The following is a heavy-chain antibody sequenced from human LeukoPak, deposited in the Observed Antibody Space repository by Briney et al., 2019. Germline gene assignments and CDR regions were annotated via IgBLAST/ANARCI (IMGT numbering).Heavy chain of an antibody. V-gene: IGHV3-33*01. J-gene: IGHJ4*02. CDR3: ARDKAGDHDY. CDR1: GFTFSSYG. CDR2: IWYDGSNK. D-gene: IGHD7-27*01. Sequence: GGSLRLSCAASGFTFSSYGMHWVRQAPGQGLEWVAVIWYDGSNKYYADSVKGRFTVSRDNSKNTLDLQMTSLRDEDTAVYYCARDKAGDHDYWGQGTLVTVSS.